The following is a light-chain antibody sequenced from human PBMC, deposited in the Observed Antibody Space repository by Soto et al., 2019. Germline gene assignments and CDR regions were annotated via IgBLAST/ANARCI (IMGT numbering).Light chain of an antibody. V-gene: IGKV1-9*01. CDR1: QGISSY. Sequence: DIQLTQSPSFLSASVGDRVTITCRASQGISSYLAWSQQKPGKAPKVLIYAASTLQSGVPSRFSGSGSGTEFTLTISSLQPEDFATYYCQQLNNYPWPFGQGTKVEIK. J-gene: IGKJ1*01. CDR2: AAS. CDR3: QQLNNYPWP.